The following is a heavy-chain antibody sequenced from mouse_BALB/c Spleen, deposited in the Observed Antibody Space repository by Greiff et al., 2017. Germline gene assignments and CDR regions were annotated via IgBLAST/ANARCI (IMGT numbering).Heavy chain of an antibody. J-gene: IGHJ4*01. CDR2: INPNNGGT. CDR1: GYTFTEYT. V-gene: IGHV1-18*01. Sequence: VQLKQSGPELVKPGASVKISCKTSGYTFTEYTMHWVKQSHGKSLEWIGGINPNNGGTSYNQKFKGKATLTVDKSSSTAYMELRSLTSEDSAVYYCARERYYGSSSYYYAMDYWGQGTSVTVSS. D-gene: IGHD1-1*01. CDR3: ARERYYGSSSYYYAMDY.